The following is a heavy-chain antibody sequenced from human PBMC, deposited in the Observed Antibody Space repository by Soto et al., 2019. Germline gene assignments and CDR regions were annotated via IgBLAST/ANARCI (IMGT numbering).Heavy chain of an antibody. Sequence: QAQLVQSGAEAKQPGASVKVSCKASGYTFTDYALHWVRQAPGQGLEWMGWINVGNGNTGYSRKFQGRVTNDRDMSATPAYIEVSSLTSEDTAIYYCAREGAHYAPFDLWGQGTLVTVSS. V-gene: IGHV1-3*01. D-gene: IGHD3-16*01. J-gene: IGHJ4*02. CDR1: GYTFTDYA. CDR3: AREGAHYAPFDL. CDR2: INVGNGNT.